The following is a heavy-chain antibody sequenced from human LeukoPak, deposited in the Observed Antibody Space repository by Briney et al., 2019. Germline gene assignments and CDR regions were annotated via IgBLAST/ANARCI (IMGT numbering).Heavy chain of an antibody. Sequence: SVKVSCKASGGTFSSYAISWVRQAPGQGLEWMGGIIPIFGTANYAQKFQGRVTITADKSTSTAYMELSSLRSEDTAVYYCARGNALTYYYGSGSYNYNWFDPWGQGTLVTVSS. CDR3: ARGNALTYYYGSGSYNYNWFDP. CDR1: GGTFSSYA. D-gene: IGHD3-10*01. CDR2: IIPIFGTA. J-gene: IGHJ5*02. V-gene: IGHV1-69*06.